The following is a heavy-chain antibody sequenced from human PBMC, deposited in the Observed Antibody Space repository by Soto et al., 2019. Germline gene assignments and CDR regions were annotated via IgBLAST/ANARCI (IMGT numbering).Heavy chain of an antibody. CDR1: GGSISSYY. Sequence: SETLSLTCTVSGGSISSYYWSWIRQPPGKGLEWIGYIYYSGSTNYNPSLKSRVTISVDTSKNQFSLKLGSVTAADTAVYYCAREAEYSSPGQGFGMDVWGQGTTVTVSS. J-gene: IGHJ6*02. D-gene: IGHD6-6*01. CDR2: IYYSGST. CDR3: AREAEYSSPGQGFGMDV. V-gene: IGHV4-59*01.